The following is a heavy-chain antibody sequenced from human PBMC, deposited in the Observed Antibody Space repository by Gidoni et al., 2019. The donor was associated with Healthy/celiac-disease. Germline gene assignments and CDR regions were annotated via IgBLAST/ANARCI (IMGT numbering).Heavy chain of an antibody. CDR1: GFTFSSYS. D-gene: IGHD3-22*01. V-gene: IGHV3-21*01. Sequence: EVQLVESGGGLVKPGGSLRRDCAASGFTFSSYSMNWVRQAPGKGLEWVSSISRSSSYIYDADSVKGRFTISRDNAKNSLYLQMNSLRAEDTAVYYCARDRSSGYYPDYWGQGTLVTVSS. CDR3: ARDRSSGYYPDY. J-gene: IGHJ4*02. CDR2: ISRSSSYI.